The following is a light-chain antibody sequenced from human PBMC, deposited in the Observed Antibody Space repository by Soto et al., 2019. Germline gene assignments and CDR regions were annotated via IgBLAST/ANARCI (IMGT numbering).Light chain of an antibody. V-gene: IGLV2-11*01. CDR2: DVT. CDR3: QSYDSSLSAWV. CDR1: SSDVGAYNY. Sequence: QSVLTQPRSVSGSPGQSVTVSCTGTSSDVGAYNYVDWYQQHPDKAPKLMIHDVTQRPSGVSDRFSGSKSGNTASLTISGLQTEDEADYYCQSYDSSLSAWVFGGGTKLTVL. J-gene: IGLJ3*02.